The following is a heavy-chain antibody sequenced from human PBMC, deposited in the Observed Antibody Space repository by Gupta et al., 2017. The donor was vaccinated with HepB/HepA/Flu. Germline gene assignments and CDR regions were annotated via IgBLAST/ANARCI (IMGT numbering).Heavy chain of an antibody. D-gene: IGHD4-23*01. Sequence: QVQLQESGPGLVKPSETLSLTCTVSGGSISSYYWSWIRQPPGKGLEWIGYIYYSGSTNYNPSLKSRVTISVDTSKNQFSLKLSSVTAADTAVYYCARDGADYGGNHPNWYFDLWGRGTLVTVSS. V-gene: IGHV4-59*01. CDR2: IYYSGST. CDR3: ARDGADYGGNHPNWYFDL. J-gene: IGHJ2*01. CDR1: GGSISSYY.